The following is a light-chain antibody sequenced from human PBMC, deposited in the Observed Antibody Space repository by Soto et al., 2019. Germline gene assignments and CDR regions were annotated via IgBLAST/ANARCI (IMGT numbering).Light chain of an antibody. CDR2: AAS. J-gene: IGKJ3*01. Sequence: DIQMTQSPSSLSASVGDRVTITCRASQDIRSDLGWFQQKPGKAPKRLIYAASTLESGVPSRFSGSRSGTEFNLTISRLKPEDFENYYCLQHNSYPFTFGPGT. CDR1: QDIRSD. V-gene: IGKV1-17*01. CDR3: LQHNSYPFT.